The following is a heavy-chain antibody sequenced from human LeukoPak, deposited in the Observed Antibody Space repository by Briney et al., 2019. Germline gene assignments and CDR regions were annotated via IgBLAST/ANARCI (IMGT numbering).Heavy chain of an antibody. CDR3: ARDSGTIFYYYGMDV. Sequence: ASVKVSCKASGGTFSSYAISWVRQAPGQGLEWMGGIIPIFGTANYAQKFQGRVTITADKSTSTAYMELSSLRSEDTAVYYCARDSGTIFYYYGMDVWGQGTTVTVSS. D-gene: IGHD3-9*01. CDR2: IIPIFGTA. V-gene: IGHV1-69*06. J-gene: IGHJ6*02. CDR1: GGTFSSYA.